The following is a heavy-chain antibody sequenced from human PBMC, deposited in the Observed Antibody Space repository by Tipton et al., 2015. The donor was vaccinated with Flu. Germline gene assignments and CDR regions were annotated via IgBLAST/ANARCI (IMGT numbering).Heavy chain of an antibody. CDR3: ARALNSGREYTFDI. CDR2: IIQSGNA. D-gene: IGHD1-26*01. CDR1: GYFISSGYY. V-gene: IGHV4-38-2*02. Sequence: TLSLTCTVSGYFISSGYYWGWIRQSPGTGLQWIATIIQSGNAYYNPSLRSRVTISVDTTNNLFSLNLSSVTATDTAVYYCARALNSGREYTFDIWGRGTVVTVSS. J-gene: IGHJ3*02.